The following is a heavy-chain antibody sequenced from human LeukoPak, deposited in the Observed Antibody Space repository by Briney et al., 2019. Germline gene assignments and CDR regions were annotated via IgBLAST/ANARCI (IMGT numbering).Heavy chain of an antibody. Sequence: ASVKVSCKTSGYTFISYGISWVRQAPGQGLEWMGRIDPNTGGTKSAKNFQGRVTMTRDTSISTAYMALSGLRSDDTAVYYCASLYDIVGTTVDYWGQGTLVTVSS. CDR3: ASLYDIVGTTVDY. CDR1: GYTFISYG. CDR2: IDPNTGGT. D-gene: IGHD1-26*01. J-gene: IGHJ4*02. V-gene: IGHV1-2*06.